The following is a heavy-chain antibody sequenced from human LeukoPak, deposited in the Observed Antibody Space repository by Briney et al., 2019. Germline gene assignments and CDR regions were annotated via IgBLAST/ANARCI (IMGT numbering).Heavy chain of an antibody. CDR1: GGTFSSYA. D-gene: IGHD5-12*01. CDR2: IIPILGIA. V-gene: IGHV1-69*04. CDR3: ARGYSGYDAPLPFEY. J-gene: IGHJ4*02. Sequence: GASVKVSCKASGGTFSSYAISWVRQAPGQGLEWMGRIIPILGIANYAQKFQGRVTITADKSTSTAYMELSSLRSEDTALYYCARGYSGYDAPLPFEYWGQGTLVTVSS.